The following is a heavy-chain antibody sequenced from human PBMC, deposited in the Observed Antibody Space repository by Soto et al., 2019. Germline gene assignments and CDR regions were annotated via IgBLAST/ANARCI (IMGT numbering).Heavy chain of an antibody. V-gene: IGHV3-23*05. CDR1: GFNFRDYA. CDR2: ILSNYNT. CDR3: ARRTNGYFGY. D-gene: IGHD2-8*01. Sequence: GGSMRLSCIASGFNFRDYARSWVRQAPGKVLECISVILSNYNTYYTDSVRGRFTISRDNSKNTLYLEMNSLRAEDTAVYYCARRTNGYFGYWGQGALVTV. J-gene: IGHJ4*02.